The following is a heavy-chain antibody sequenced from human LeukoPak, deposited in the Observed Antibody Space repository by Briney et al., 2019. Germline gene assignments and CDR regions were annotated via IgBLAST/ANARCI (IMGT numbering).Heavy chain of an antibody. CDR2: IWYDGSNK. J-gene: IGHJ3*02. CDR1: GFTFSSYG. Sequence: GGSLRLSCAASGFTFSSYGMHWVRQAPGKGLEWVAVIWYDGSNKYYADSVKGRFTISRDNSKNTLYLQMNSLKAEDTAVYYCAKDGRMAFDIWGQGTMVTVSS. CDR3: AKDGRMAFDI. V-gene: IGHV3-33*06.